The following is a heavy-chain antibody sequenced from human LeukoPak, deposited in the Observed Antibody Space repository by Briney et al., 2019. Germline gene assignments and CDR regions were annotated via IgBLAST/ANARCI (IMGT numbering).Heavy chain of an antibody. CDR2: IYTSGST. V-gene: IGHV4-4*07. CDR3: ARSLGRGYCSSTCCPGWFDP. Sequence: SETLSLTCTVDGGSISSYYWSWIRQPAGKGLEWIVRIYTSGSTNYNPSLKSRVTISVDKSKNQFSLKLSSVTAADTAVYYCARSLGRGYCSSTCCPGWFDPWGQGTLVTVSS. D-gene: IGHD2-2*01. CDR1: GGSISSYY. J-gene: IGHJ5*02.